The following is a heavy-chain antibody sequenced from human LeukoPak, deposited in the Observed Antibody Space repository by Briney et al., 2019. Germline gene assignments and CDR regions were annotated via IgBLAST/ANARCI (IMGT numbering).Heavy chain of an antibody. CDR3: ARYYYGSGSYYIYYYYYMDV. Sequence: GASVKVSCKASGYAFTSYGISWVRQAPGQGLEWMGWISAYNGNTNYAQKLQGRVTMTTDTSTSTAYMELGSLRSDDTAVYYCARYYYGSGSYYIYYYYYMDVWGKGTTVTISS. CDR2: ISAYNGNT. J-gene: IGHJ6*03. V-gene: IGHV1-18*01. D-gene: IGHD3-10*01. CDR1: GYAFTSYG.